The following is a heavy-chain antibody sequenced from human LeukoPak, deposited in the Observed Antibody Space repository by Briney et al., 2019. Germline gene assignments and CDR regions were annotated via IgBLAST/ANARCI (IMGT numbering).Heavy chain of an antibody. CDR1: GFTFSNFL. J-gene: IGHJ6*02. CDR3: VRGVREFLEWSYYYGMDV. Sequence: GGSLRLSCAASGFTFSNFLMTWVRQAPGKGPEWVSAISGSGGDTYYADSVKGRFTISRDNSKNTLHLQMDSLRAEETAVYSCVRGVREFLEWSYYYGMDVWGQGTTVTVSS. V-gene: IGHV3-23*01. D-gene: IGHD3-3*01. CDR2: ISGSGGDT.